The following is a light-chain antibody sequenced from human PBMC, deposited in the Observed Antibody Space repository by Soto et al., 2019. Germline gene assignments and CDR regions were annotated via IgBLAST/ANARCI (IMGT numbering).Light chain of an antibody. CDR2: DVS. CDR3: SSYTRSSTLV. V-gene: IGLV2-14*01. Sequence: QSALTQPASVSGSPGQSITISCTGTSSDVGGYNYVSWYQQHPGKAPKLMIYDVSNRPSGVSNRFSGSKSGNTASLTISGLQAEDEADYYCSSYTRSSTLVFGGGTKDTVL. CDR1: SSDVGGYNY. J-gene: IGLJ2*01.